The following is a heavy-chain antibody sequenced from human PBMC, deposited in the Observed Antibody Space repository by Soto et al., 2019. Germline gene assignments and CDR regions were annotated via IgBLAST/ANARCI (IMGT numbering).Heavy chain of an antibody. CDR1: GYPFTDYY. CDR3: AGEGIVVVPAGPSDAFDI. J-gene: IGHJ3*02. D-gene: IGHD2-2*01. CDR2: MQPKNGDT. V-gene: IGHV1-2*02. Sequence: GASVKVSCKASGYPFTDYYLHWVRQAPGQGLEWMGYMQPKNGDTNYAQKFQGRVTMTRDTSISTAYMEMSSLTSDDTAVYYCAGEGIVVVPAGPSDAFDIWGQGTMVTVSS.